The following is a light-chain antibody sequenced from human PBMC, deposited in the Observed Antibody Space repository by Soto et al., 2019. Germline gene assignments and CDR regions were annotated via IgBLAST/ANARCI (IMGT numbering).Light chain of an antibody. CDR3: QQYDNLPLT. CDR1: QGISSW. CDR2: DAS. V-gene: IGKV1-33*01. Sequence: DIQMTQSPSSVSTSVGGRVTITCRASQGISSWLAWYQQKPGKAPKVLIYDASNLETGVPSRFSGSGSGTDCTFTISSLQPEDIATYYCQQYDNLPLTLGGGTKVDIK. J-gene: IGKJ4*01.